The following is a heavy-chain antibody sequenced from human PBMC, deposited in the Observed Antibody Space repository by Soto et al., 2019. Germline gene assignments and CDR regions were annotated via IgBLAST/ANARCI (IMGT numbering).Heavy chain of an antibody. J-gene: IGHJ4*02. CDR2: IYHSGIA. D-gene: IGHD3-16*01. CDR3: ARLDLTYYFDC. V-gene: IGHV4-61*01. Sequence: QVQLQESGPGLVKPSETLSLTCTVSDGSVSSVNDYWSWIRQPPGKGLEWIGYIYHSGIANYNPSLKSRVTMSLDTSKNQCSLKLTSVTAADTAVYYCARLDLTYYFDCWGQGTPVTVSS. CDR1: DGSVSSVNDY.